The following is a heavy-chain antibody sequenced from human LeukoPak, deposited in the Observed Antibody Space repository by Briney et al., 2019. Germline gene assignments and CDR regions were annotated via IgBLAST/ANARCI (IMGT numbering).Heavy chain of an antibody. D-gene: IGHD3-3*01. J-gene: IGHJ4*02. V-gene: IGHV3-30*18. CDR3: AKDRAVGSAIYDFDY. Sequence: PGGSLRLSCAASGFTFSSYAMHWVRQAPGKGLEWVAVIASDGRDKKYVASVKGRFTISRDNSRNTLFLQMNSLRPEDTAVYYCAKDRAVGSAIYDFDYWGQGNLVTVSS. CDR2: IASDGRDK. CDR1: GFTFSSYA.